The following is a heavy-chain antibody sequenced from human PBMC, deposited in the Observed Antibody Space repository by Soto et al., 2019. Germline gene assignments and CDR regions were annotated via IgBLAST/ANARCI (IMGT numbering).Heavy chain of an antibody. V-gene: IGHV4-31*03. CDR1: GGSISSGGYY. CDR3: ERDFARWYFDL. CDR2: IYYSGRT. Sequence: QVQLQESGPGLVKPSQTLSLTCTVSGGSISSGGYYWSWIRKQTGKGLEWIGYIYYSGRTYYNPSLKCRVTISVDTSKNQFSLKLSSVTAADTAVYYCERDFARWYFDLWGRGTLVTVSS. J-gene: IGHJ2*01.